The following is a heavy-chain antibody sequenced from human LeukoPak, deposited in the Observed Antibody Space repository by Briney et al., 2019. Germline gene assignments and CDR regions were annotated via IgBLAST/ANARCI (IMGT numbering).Heavy chain of an antibody. Sequence: SETLSLTCSVSGGSISSSNYYWGWIRQPPGKGLEWIGSIYYSGSTYYNPSLKSRVSISVDTSKNQFSLKLSSVTAADTAVYCCARHPGCSSGLYWGQGTLVTVSS. CDR2: IYYSGST. V-gene: IGHV4-39*01. CDR1: GGSISSSNYY. J-gene: IGHJ4*02. CDR3: ARHPGCSSGLY. D-gene: IGHD6-19*01.